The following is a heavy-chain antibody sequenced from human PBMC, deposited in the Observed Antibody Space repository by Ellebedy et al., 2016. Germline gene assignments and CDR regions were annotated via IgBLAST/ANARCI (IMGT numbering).Heavy chain of an antibody. V-gene: IGHV4-59*08. CDR1: GGSVDTYY. D-gene: IGHD2-21*01. Sequence: SETLSLTXTVSGGSVDTYYWTWMRQSPGKGLEWIGYVFYGGSTKYNPSLKSRVTMSIDTSKNQFSLEMKSVTAADTAVYYCASLTIPGGSDFWGQGTLVTASS. CDR3: ASLTIPGGSDF. J-gene: IGHJ4*02. CDR2: VFYGGST.